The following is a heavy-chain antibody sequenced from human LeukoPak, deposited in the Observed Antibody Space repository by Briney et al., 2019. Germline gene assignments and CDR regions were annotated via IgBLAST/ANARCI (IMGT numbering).Heavy chain of an antibody. CDR3: AKDRSIAAGDDAFDI. D-gene: IGHD6-13*01. J-gene: IGHJ3*02. CDR1: GFTFSSYA. CDR2: ISGSGIST. Sequence: PGGSLRLSCAASGFTFSSYAMNCVRQAPGKGLEWVSHISGSGISTYYADSVKGRFTFSRDNSKNTLYLQMNSLRAEDTAVYYCAKDRSIAAGDDAFDIWGQGTMVTVSS. V-gene: IGHV3-23*01.